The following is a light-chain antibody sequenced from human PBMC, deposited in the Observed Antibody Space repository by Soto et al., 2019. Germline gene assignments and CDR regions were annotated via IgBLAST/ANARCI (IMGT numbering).Light chain of an antibody. CDR3: CSYAGSSTWV. V-gene: IGLV2-23*01. CDR1: SSDVGSNHL. J-gene: IGLJ3*02. Sequence: QSALTQPASVSGSPGQSITISCTGTSSDVGSNHLVSWYQQHPGKAPKLMIYEGSKRPSGVSTRCPGSKSGNTASPAISGLQAEDGADYYCCSYAGSSTWVFGGGTKGTV. CDR2: EGS.